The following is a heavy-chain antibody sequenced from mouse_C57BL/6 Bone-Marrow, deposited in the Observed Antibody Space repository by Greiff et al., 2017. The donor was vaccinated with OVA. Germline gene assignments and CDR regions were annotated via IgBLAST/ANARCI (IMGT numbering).Heavy chain of an antibody. Sequence: EVMLVESGGGLVQSGRSLRLSCATSGFTFSDFYMEWVRQAPGKGLEWIAASRNKANDYTTEYSASVKGRFIVSRDTSQSILYLQMNALRAEDTAIYYCARAPCDRAMDYWGQGTSVTVSS. D-gene: IGHD3-2*01. CDR1: GFTFSDFY. V-gene: IGHV7-1*01. CDR2: SRNKANDYTT. J-gene: IGHJ4*01. CDR3: ARAPCDRAMDY.